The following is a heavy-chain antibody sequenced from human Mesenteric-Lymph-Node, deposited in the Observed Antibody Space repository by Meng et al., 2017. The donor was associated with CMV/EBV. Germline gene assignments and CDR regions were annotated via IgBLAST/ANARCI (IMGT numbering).Heavy chain of an antibody. J-gene: IGHJ4*02. D-gene: IGHD2-2*01. CDR3: ARVKGRGYCSSTSCK. Sequence: ASVKVSCKASGYTFTGYYMHWVRQAPGQGLEWMGWINPNSGGTNYAQKFQGRVTMTRDTSISTAYMELSRLRSDDTAMYYCARVKGRGYCSSTSCKWGQGTLVTVSS. V-gene: IGHV1-2*02. CDR1: GYTFTGYY. CDR2: INPNSGGT.